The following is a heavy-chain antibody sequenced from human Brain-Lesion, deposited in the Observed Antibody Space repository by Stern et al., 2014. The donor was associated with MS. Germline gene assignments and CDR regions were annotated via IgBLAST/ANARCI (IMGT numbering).Heavy chain of an antibody. CDR1: GFTFSNYG. D-gene: IGHD2-15*01. Sequence: QVQLLQPGGGVVQPGRSLRLSCAASGFTFSNYGMHCVRPAPGKGLEWVAVISHDESHKYYADSVKGRFTISRDISKNTLYLQMNSLRAEDTAVYYCARELGYCSGGSCSGGFDYWGQGTLVTVSS. CDR3: ARELGYCSGGSCSGGFDY. CDR2: ISHDESHK. J-gene: IGHJ4*02. V-gene: IGHV3-30*03.